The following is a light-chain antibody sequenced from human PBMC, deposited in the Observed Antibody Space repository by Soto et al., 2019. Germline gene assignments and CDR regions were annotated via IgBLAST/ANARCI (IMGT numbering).Light chain of an antibody. CDR1: QSVSSN. CDR2: DAS. CDR3: QHYNHWLALT. J-gene: IGKJ4*01. Sequence: EIVMTQSPATLSVSPGERATLSCRASQSVSSNLAWYQQKPGQAPRLLIYDASTRATGIPARFSGSGYGTEFTLTISSLQSEDFAVYYCQHYNHWLALTFGGGTKVEIK. V-gene: IGKV3-15*01.